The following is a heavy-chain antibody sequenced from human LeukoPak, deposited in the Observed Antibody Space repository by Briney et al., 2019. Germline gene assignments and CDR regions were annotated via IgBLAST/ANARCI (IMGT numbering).Heavy chain of an antibody. J-gene: IGHJ3*02. Sequence: SQTLSLTCAVSGGSISSGGYSWSWIRQPPGKGLEWIGYIYHSGSTYYNPSLKSRVTISVDTSKNQFSLKLSSVTAADTAVYYCARRDSSGYYPGAFDIWGQGTMVTVSS. CDR3: ARRDSSGYYPGAFDI. CDR2: IYHSGST. CDR1: GGSISSGGYS. D-gene: IGHD3-22*01. V-gene: IGHV4-30-2*01.